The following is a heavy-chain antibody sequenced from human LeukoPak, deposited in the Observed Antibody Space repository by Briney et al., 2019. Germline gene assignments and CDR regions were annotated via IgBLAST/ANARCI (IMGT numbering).Heavy chain of an antibody. V-gene: IGHV3-20*04. CDR2: INWNGGST. Sequence: PGGSLRLSCAVTGLTFSDYWMTWVRQAPGKGLEWVSGINWNGGSTGYADSVKGRFTISRDNAKNSLYLQMNSLRAEDTALYYCARGPEDIVVVPAAIPGSWFDPWGQGTLVTVSS. J-gene: IGHJ5*02. D-gene: IGHD2-2*02. CDR3: ARGPEDIVVVPAAIPGSWFDP. CDR1: GLTFSDYW.